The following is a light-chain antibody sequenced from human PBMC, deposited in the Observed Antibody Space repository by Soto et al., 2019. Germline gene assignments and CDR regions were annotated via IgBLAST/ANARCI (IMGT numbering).Light chain of an antibody. V-gene: IGKV1-5*03. CDR1: QSIRSW. CDR2: KAS. J-gene: IGKJ4*01. CDR3: QQDHIYPLT. Sequence: DIQMTQSPSTLSASVGDRVTITCRASQSIRSWLAWYQQKPGKGPNLLIYKASTLEGGVPSRFSGSGSGTECTLAIARLQPDDFATYYCQQDHIYPLTFGGGTKVEIK.